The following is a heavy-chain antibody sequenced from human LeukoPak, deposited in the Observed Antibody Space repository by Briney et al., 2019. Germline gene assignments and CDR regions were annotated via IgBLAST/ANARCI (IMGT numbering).Heavy chain of an antibody. J-gene: IGHJ6*03. Sequence: GGSLRLSCAASGFTFRNYWMHWVRQAPGKGLVWVSRINTDGSITNYADSVKGRFTISRDNGKNSLYLQMNSLRAEDTAVYYCARGLASLYNWNFACMDVWGKGTTVTVSS. CDR2: INTDGSIT. CDR1: GFTFRNYW. V-gene: IGHV3-74*01. CDR3: ARGLASLYNWNFACMDV. D-gene: IGHD1-7*01.